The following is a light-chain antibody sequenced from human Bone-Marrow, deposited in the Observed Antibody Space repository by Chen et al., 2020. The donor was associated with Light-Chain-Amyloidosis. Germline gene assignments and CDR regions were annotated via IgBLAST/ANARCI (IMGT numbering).Light chain of an antibody. V-gene: IGLV2-23*02. CDR3: CSYAGSSTLV. J-gene: IGLJ3*02. Sequence: QSALTQPASVSGSPGQSITISCTGTSSDVGSYNLVSWYQQHPGKAPKFMIYDVNKRPSGVSNRFSGSKSGNTASLTISGLQAEDEADYYCCSYAGSSTLVFGGGTKVTVL. CDR1: SSDVGSYNL. CDR2: DVN.